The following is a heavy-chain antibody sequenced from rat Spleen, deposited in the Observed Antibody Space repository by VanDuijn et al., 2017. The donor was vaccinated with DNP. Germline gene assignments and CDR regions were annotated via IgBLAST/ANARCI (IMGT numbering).Heavy chain of an antibody. CDR2: ISSSGGST. Sequence: EVQLVASGGGLVQPGRSLKLSCAASGFTFSDYAMAWVRQAPGKGLEWVASISSSGGSTYYPDSVKGRFTISRDNAKSTLYLQVNSLRSEDTATYYCTSNPHIRTAAPFDYWGQGVMVTVSS. J-gene: IGHJ2*01. D-gene: IGHD3-8*01. V-gene: IGHV5S23*01. CDR3: TSNPHIRTAAPFDY. CDR1: GFTFSDYA.